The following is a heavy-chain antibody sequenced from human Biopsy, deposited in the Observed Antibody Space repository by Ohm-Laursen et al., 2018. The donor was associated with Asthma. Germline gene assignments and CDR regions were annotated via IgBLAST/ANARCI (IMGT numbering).Heavy chain of an antibody. V-gene: IGHV3-30*03. CDR2: ISSDGHNK. CDR3: ARESGQDSGGTGAFDR. D-gene: IGHD4-23*01. Sequence: SLRLSCAATGFVFSQSGMHWVRQAQGKGLEWVALISSDGHNKYYKDSVKGRFTISRDNSKLRLYLEINSLRVEDSAVYYCARESGQDSGGTGAFDRWGQGIMVTVSS. J-gene: IGHJ3*02. CDR1: GFVFSQSG.